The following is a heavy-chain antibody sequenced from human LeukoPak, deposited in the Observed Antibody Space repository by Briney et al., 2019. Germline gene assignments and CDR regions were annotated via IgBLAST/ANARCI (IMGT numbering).Heavy chain of an antibody. CDR3: ARVGRSTVGGY. Sequence: GGSLRLSCAASGFAFSNYEMSWVRQAPGKGLEWVSYISRSGSSIYYADSVKGRFTISRDNAKNSLYLQMNTLRAEDTAVYYCARVGRSTVGGYWGQGTLVTVSS. J-gene: IGHJ4*02. D-gene: IGHD4-23*01. V-gene: IGHV3-48*03. CDR1: GFAFSNYE. CDR2: ISRSGSSI.